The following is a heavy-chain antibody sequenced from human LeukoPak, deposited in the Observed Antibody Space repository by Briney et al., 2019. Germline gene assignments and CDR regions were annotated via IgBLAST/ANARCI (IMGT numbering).Heavy chain of an antibody. Sequence: ASVKVSCKASGYTFTGYYMHWVRQAPGQGLEWMGWINPNSGGTNYAQKFQGRVTMTRDTSISTAYMELRRLRSDDTAVYYCARNSGSYSEFDYWGQGTLVTVSS. CDR3: ARNSGSYSEFDY. J-gene: IGHJ4*02. D-gene: IGHD1-26*01. CDR1: GYTFTGYY. V-gene: IGHV1-2*02. CDR2: INPNSGGT.